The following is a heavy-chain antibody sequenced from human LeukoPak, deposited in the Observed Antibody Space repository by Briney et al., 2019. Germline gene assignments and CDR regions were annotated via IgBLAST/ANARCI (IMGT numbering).Heavy chain of an antibody. Sequence: SETLSLTCTVSGGSISSYYWSWIRQPRGKGLEWIGYIYYSGSTNYNPSLKSRVTISVDTSKNQFSLKLSSVTAADTAVYYCARGVVAYYFDYWGQGTLVTVSS. CDR2: IYYSGST. CDR3: ARGVVAYYFDY. D-gene: IGHD2-15*01. V-gene: IGHV4-59*01. CDR1: GGSISSYY. J-gene: IGHJ4*02.